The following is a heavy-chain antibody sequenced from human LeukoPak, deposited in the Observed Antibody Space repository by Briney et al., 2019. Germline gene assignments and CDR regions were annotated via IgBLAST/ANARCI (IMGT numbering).Heavy chain of an antibody. J-gene: IGHJ5*02. V-gene: IGHV4-30-4*08. Sequence: PSETLSLTCTVSGGYISSGDYYWSWIRQPPRKCLQWTGYIYYSGSTYYNPSLKSRVTISVDTSKNQFSLKLSSVTAADTAVYYCAAKELVPAAKFDPWGQGTLVTVSS. CDR2: IYYSGST. CDR3: AAKELVPAAKFDP. CDR1: GGYISSGDYY. D-gene: IGHD2-2*01.